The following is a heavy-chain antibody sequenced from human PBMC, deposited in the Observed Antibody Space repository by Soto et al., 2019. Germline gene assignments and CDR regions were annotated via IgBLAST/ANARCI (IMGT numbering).Heavy chain of an antibody. CDR2: ISSGGSIQ. CDR3: VRRQEVAGTYGKDV. CDR1: GFTFSDHY. Sequence: QVQLVESGGGLVKPGGSLRLSCAASGFTFSDHYMNLIRQALGKGLEWISYISSGGSIQHYADSVKGRFTISMDNTKNSLNLRTNSPRTEDTSVYYCVRRQEVAGTYGKDVWGQMTTVIVS. V-gene: IGHV3-11*01. J-gene: IGHJ6*02. D-gene: IGHD1-26*01.